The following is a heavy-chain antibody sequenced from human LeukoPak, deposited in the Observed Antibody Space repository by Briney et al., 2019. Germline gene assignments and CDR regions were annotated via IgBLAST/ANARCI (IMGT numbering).Heavy chain of an antibody. D-gene: IGHD3-3*01. CDR1: GFTFSSHW. J-gene: IGHJ4*02. CDR3: VRDQFFSFDY. V-gene: IGHV3-48*02. Sequence: GGSLRLSCAASGFTFSSHWMHWVRQAPGKGLEWVSYISGTSSLIYYADSVKGRFTISRDNAKNSLYLQMNSLRDEDTAVYYCVRDQFFSFDYWGQGTLVTVSS. CDR2: ISGTSSLI.